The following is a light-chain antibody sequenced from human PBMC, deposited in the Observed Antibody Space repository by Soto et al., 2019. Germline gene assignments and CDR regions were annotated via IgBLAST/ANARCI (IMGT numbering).Light chain of an antibody. CDR2: SAS. Sequence: DFQMTQSPSSLSASVGDRVSITCRASQSIGTSLNWYQQKPGKAPKLLIYSASTLQDGGPSRFSGSGSGTDFTLTISSLQPEDFATYYCQQSYTATFTFGPGTKVDVK. V-gene: IGKV1-39*01. J-gene: IGKJ3*01. CDR3: QQSYTATFT. CDR1: QSIGTS.